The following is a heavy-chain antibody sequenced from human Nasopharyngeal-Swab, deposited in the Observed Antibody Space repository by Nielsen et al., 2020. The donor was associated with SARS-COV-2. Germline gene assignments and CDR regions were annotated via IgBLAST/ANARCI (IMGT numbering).Heavy chain of an antibody. V-gene: IGHV3-33*01. D-gene: IGHD3-10*01. J-gene: IGHJ5*02. Sequence: WIRQPPGKGLEWVAVIWYDGSNKYYAGSVKGRFTISRDNSKNTLYLQMNSLRAEDTAVYYCARDYYGSGKGWFDPWGQGTLVTVSS. CDR3: ARDYYGSGKGWFDP. CDR2: IWYDGSNK.